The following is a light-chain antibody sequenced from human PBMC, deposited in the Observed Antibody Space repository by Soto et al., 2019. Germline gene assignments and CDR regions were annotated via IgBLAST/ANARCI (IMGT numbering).Light chain of an antibody. CDR3: LQDYVYPWT. CDR1: QGIGND. CDR2: EAS. Sequence: AIQVTQSPSSLSASVGDRVTISCRASQGIGNDLGWYQQKPGKAPKLLIYEASTLQTGVASRFSGSGSGTDFTLTISSRQPEDCATYYCLQDYVYPWTFGQGTKV. V-gene: IGKV1-6*01. J-gene: IGKJ1*01.